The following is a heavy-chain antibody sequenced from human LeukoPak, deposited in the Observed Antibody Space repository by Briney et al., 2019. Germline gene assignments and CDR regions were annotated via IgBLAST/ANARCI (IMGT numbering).Heavy chain of an antibody. CDR1: GFTYSSYN. V-gene: IGHV3-74*01. Sequence: GGSLRLSCVASGFTYSSYNMNWVRQVPGKGLVWVSRINSDGSSTSYADSVKGRFTISRDNAKNTLYVQMNSLRAEDTAVYYCSTGSGHAFDIWGRGTMVTVSS. D-gene: IGHD3-10*01. CDR3: STGSGHAFDI. J-gene: IGHJ3*02. CDR2: INSDGSST.